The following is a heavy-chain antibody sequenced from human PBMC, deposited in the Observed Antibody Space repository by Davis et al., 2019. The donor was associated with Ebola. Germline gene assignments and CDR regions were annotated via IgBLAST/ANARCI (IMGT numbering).Heavy chain of an antibody. CDR1: GFTFSDYY. CDR3: ARAWTYAYDY. Sequence: GESLKISCAASGFTFSDYYLSWIRQAPGKGLEWVAHIQTSGVNVYYADSVKGRFTISRDNAKNSLYLQMDSLRAEDSAVYYCARAWTYAYDYWGQGTLVTVSS. CDR2: IQTSGVNV. D-gene: IGHD1-7*01. J-gene: IGHJ4*02. V-gene: IGHV3-11*01.